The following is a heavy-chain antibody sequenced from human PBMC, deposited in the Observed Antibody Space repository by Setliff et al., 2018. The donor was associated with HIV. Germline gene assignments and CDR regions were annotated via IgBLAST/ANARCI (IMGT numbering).Heavy chain of an antibody. J-gene: IGHJ4*02. V-gene: IGHV1-2*06. Sequence: ASVKVSCKASGYTFTDYYMHWVRQAPGQGLEWMGRINPNSGGTNYAQKFQGRATMTRDTSIITYYMELSRLRSEDTAVYYCARSAFRSSAPAFDYWGQGTLVTVSS. CDR1: GYTFTDYY. CDR2: INPNSGGT. D-gene: IGHD6-6*01. CDR3: ARSAFRSSAPAFDY.